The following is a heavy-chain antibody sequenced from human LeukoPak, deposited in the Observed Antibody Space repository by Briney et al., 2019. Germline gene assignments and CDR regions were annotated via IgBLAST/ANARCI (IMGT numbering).Heavy chain of an antibody. CDR3: ARGYTSGWHGTAFDY. J-gene: IGHJ4*02. CDR1: GYTFTSYG. Sequence: GASVKVSCKASGYTFTSYGISWVRQAPGQGLEWMGWISAYNGNTNYAQELQGRVTMTTDTSTSTAYMERKSLKSDDTAVYYCARGYTSGWHGTAFDYWGQGTLVTVSS. CDR2: ISAYNGNT. D-gene: IGHD6-19*01. V-gene: IGHV1-18*01.